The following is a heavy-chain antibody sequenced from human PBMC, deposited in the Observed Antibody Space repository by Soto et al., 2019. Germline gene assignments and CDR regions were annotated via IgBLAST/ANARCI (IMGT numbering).Heavy chain of an antibody. V-gene: IGHV3-23*01. CDR1: GFTFSLSA. D-gene: IGHD3-9*01. CDR3: AKGPEYDILTGCDY. Sequence: VQLLESGGGFVQPGESLRLSCVASGFTFSLSAMSCVRQAPGRGLEWVSSLSGGGGSTEYTDSVKGRFTISRDTSKDTVQLQMNSLRATDTDVYYCAKGPEYDILTGCDYWGQGALVTVSS. CDR2: LSGGGGST. J-gene: IGHJ4*02.